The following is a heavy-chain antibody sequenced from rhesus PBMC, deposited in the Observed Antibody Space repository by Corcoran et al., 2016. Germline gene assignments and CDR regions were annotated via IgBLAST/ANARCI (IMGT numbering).Heavy chain of an antibody. D-gene: IGHD6-31*01. J-gene: IGHJ6*01. CDR2: ISTYNGNK. CDR1: GYTFTSYY. V-gene: IGHV1-180*01. Sequence: QVQLVQSGAEIKQHGASVKLSCTASGYTFTSYYMHWVRQAPGHGLEWIGLISTYNGNKGYAQNCQGRVIITTDTSTSTGYMELSSLRAEDTAVYYCTRSIAAAGPLDSWGQGVVVTVSS. CDR3: TRSIAAAGPLDS.